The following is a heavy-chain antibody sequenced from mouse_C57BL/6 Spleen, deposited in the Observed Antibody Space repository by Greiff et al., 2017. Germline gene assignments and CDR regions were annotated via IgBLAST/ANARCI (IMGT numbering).Heavy chain of an antibody. J-gene: IGHJ2*01. D-gene: IGHD4-1*01. CDR2: ISDGGSYT. CDR1: GFTFSSYA. Sequence: LVESGGGLVKPGGSLKLSCAASGFTFSSYAMSWVRQTPEKRLEWVATISDGGSYTYYPDNVKGRFTISRDNAKNNLYLQMSHLKSEDTAMYYCARDSWEGFDYWGQGTTLTVSS. V-gene: IGHV5-4*01. CDR3: ARDSWEGFDY.